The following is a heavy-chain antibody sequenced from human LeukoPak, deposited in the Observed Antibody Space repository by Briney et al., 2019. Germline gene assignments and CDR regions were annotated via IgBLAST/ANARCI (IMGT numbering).Heavy chain of an antibody. CDR3: ARRHDGEFDY. J-gene: IGHJ4*02. V-gene: IGHV4-39*01. D-gene: IGHD3-10*01. Sequence: SETLSLTCTVSGGSIGSSSYHWGWIRLPPGKGLEWIGNLYYSGSTYYNPSLKSRVTISVDRSKNQFSLKLNSVTAADTAVYYCARRHDGEFDYWGQGTLVTVSS. CDR2: LYYSGST. CDR1: GGSIGSSSYH.